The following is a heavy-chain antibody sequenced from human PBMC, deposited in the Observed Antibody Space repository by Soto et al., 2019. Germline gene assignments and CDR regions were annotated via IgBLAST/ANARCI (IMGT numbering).Heavy chain of an antibody. Sequence: PGGSLRLSCAASGFTFSSYWMHWVRQAPGKGLVWVSRINSDGSSTSYADSVKGRFTISRDNAKNTLYLQMNSLRAEDTAVYYCARVGRWSQATYYYYGMDVWGQGTPVTVSS. V-gene: IGHV3-74*01. D-gene: IGHD1-26*01. J-gene: IGHJ6*02. CDR1: GFTFSSYW. CDR3: ARVGRWSQATYYYYGMDV. CDR2: INSDGSST.